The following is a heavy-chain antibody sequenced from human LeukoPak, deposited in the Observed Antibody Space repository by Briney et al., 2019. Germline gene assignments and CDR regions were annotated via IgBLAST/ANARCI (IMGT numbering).Heavy chain of an antibody. CDR3: AKEGLWFGELFDY. CDR2: ISGGGGST. J-gene: IGHJ4*02. CDR1: GFTFSSYA. D-gene: IGHD3-10*01. V-gene: IGHV3-23*01. Sequence: GGSLRLSCAASGFTFSSYAMNWVRQAPGKGLEWVSAISGGGGSTYYADSVKGRFTISRDNSKNTLYLQMNSLRAEDTAVYYCAKEGLWFGELFDYWGQGTLVTVSS.